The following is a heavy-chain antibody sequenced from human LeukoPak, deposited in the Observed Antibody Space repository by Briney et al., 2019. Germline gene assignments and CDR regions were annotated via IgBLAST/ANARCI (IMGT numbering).Heavy chain of an antibody. D-gene: IGHD3-16*01. Sequence: ASVKVSCKASGYTFTSYGISWVRQAPGQRLEWMGWISAYNGNTNYAQKLQDRLTLTTDTSTSTAYMELRSLRSDDTAVYYCAKDFLPYYDYAEGTFDSWGRGTLVTVSS. V-gene: IGHV1-18*01. CDR1: GYTFTSYG. CDR3: AKDFLPYYDYAEGTFDS. CDR2: ISAYNGNT. J-gene: IGHJ4*02.